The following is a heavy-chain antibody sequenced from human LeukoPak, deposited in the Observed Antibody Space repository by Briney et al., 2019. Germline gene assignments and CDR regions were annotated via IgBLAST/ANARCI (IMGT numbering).Heavy chain of an antibody. CDR2: ISSSSSYI. CDR1: GFTFSSYS. V-gene: IGHV3-21*01. CDR3: GRRKFRGFMNY. Sequence: GGSLRLSCAASGFTFSSYSMNWVRQAPGKGLEWVSSISSSSSYIYYADSVKGRFTISRDNAKNSLYLQMHSLRAEDTAVYYCGRRKFRGFMNYGGQGTLLTVSS. D-gene: IGHD3-16*01. J-gene: IGHJ4*02.